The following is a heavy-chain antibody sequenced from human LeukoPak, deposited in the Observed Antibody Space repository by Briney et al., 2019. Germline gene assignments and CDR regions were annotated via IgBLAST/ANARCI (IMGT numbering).Heavy chain of an antibody. CDR2: INTYTGNP. CDR1: GYTFTSYP. V-gene: IGHV7-4-1*02. D-gene: IGHD2-15*01. CDR3: ARKSVAATPRDIVYQYSYMDV. Sequence: GASVKVSCKASGYTFTSYPMNWVRQAPGQGLEWMGWINTYTGNPTYAQGFTGRFIFSLDTSVSTAYLQISSLKAEDTAVYYCARKSVAATPRDIVYQYSYMDVWGKGTTVTVSS. J-gene: IGHJ6*03.